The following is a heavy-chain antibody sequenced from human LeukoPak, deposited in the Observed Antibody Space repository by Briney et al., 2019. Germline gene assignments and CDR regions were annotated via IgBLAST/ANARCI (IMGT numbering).Heavy chain of an antibody. V-gene: IGHV3-30-3*01. CDR1: GFTFSSYA. J-gene: IGHJ4*02. CDR2: ISHDGSNK. Sequence: PGGSLRLSCAASGFTFSSYAMHWVRQAPGKGLEWVAVISHDGSNKYYADSVKGRFTISRDNSKNTLYLQMNSLRAEDTAVYYCARDVAAAGPGFDYWGQGTLVTVSS. CDR3: ARDVAAAGPGFDY. D-gene: IGHD6-13*01.